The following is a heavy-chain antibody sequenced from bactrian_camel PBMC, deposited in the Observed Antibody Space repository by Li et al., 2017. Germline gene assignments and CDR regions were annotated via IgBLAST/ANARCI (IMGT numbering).Heavy chain of an antibody. D-gene: IGHD6*01. CDR2: ISDDSRAT. V-gene: IGHV3S1*01. CDR1: GNMYSTCS. Sequence: HVQLVESGGGSVQAGGSLTLSCVLSGNMYSTCSLAWFRQAPGKGLEWVASISDDSRATQYKDFLEARFTISRDNSKSTLYLQMNSLKSEDTATYYCAKELGSTLAGSGRSPGTQVTVS. J-gene: IGHJ4*01.